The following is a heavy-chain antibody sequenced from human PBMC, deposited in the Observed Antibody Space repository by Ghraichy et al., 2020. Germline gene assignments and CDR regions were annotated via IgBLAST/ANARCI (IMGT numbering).Heavy chain of an antibody. CDR3: ARGWIQLWFNY. D-gene: IGHD5-18*01. CDR1: GFTFSSYW. Sequence: GALRLSCAASGFTFSSYWMSWVRQAPGKGLEWVANIKQDGSEKYYVDSVKGRFTISRDNTKNSLYLQMNSLRAEDTAVYYCARGWIQLWFNYWGQGTLVTVSS. J-gene: IGHJ4*02. V-gene: IGHV3-7*03. CDR2: IKQDGSEK.